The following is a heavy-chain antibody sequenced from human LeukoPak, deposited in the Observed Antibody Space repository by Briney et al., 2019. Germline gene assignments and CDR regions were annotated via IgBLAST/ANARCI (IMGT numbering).Heavy chain of an antibody. V-gene: IGHV3-66*01. CDR3: ARAGGGTIDY. D-gene: IGHD1-26*01. J-gene: IGHJ4*02. CDR2: IYSGGST. Sequence: GGSLRLSCAASGTVSSNYMIWVRQAPGKRLEWVSVIYSGGSTYHADSVKGRFTISRDNSENTLYLQMNSLRAEDTAVYYCARAGGGTIDYWGQGTLVTVSS. CDR1: GTVSSNY.